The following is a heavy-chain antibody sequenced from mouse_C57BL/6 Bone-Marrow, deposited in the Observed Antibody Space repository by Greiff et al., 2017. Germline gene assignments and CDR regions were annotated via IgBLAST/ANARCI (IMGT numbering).Heavy chain of an antibody. CDR3: ARWFTTVGDD. CDR1: GYTFTSYW. CDR2: IYPGSGST. V-gene: IGHV1-55*01. Sequence: QVQLKQPGAELVKPGASVKMSCKASGYTFTSYWITWVKQRPGQGLEWIGDIYPGSGSTNYNEKFKSKATLTVDTSSSTAYMQLSSLTSEDSAVYYGARWFTTVGDDWGQGTTLTVSS. D-gene: IGHD1-1*01. J-gene: IGHJ2*01.